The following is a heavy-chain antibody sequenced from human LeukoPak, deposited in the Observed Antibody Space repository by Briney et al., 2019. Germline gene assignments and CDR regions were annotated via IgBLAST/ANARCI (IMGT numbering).Heavy chain of an antibody. CDR1: GFTFSSYW. CDR2: INSDGSST. CDR3: AREDDGRITMIVAIDY. D-gene: IGHD3-22*01. V-gene: IGHV3-74*01. Sequence: PGGSLRLSCAASGFTFSSYWMHWVRQAPGKGLVWVSRINSDGSSTSYADSVKGRFTISRDNAKNTLYLQMNSLRAEDTAVYYCAREDDGRITMIVAIDYWGQGTLVTVSS. J-gene: IGHJ4*02.